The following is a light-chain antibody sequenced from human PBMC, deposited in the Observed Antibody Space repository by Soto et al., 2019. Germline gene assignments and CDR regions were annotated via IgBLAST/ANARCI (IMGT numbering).Light chain of an antibody. CDR2: DAS. Sequence: EILLTQSPGTLSLSPWERATVSGTASQSVSNNYLAWYQQKPGQAPRLLFYDASTRATGIPARLSGSGSGTEFTLTISSMQSEDFAVYYCPHYHGSTITFGQGTRLEI. J-gene: IGKJ5*01. V-gene: IGKV3-15*01. CDR3: PHYHGSTIT. CDR1: QSVSNN.